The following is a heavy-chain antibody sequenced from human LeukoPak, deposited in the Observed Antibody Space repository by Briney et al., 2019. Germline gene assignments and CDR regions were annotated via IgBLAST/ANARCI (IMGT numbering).Heavy chain of an antibody. CDR1: GGSISSYY. CDR3: ASLKRYYYGSGTYVSDAFDI. D-gene: IGHD3-10*01. J-gene: IGHJ3*02. V-gene: IGHV4-59*01. Sequence: SETLSLTCTVSGGSISSYYWSWILQPPGKGLEWIGYIYHSGSTNYNPSLKSRVTISVDTSKNQFSLKLSSVTPADTAVYYCASLKRYYYGSGTYVSDAFDIWGQGTMVTVSS. CDR2: IYHSGST.